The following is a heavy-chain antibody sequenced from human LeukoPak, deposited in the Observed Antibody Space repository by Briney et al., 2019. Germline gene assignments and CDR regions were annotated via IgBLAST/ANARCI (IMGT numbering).Heavy chain of an antibody. Sequence: SETLSLTCAVYGGSFSGYYWSWIRRPPGKGLEWIGEINHSGSTNYNPSLKSRVTISVDTSKNQFSLKLSSVTAADTAVYYCAGSRSYYFDYWGQGTLVTVSS. CDR1: GGSFSGYY. CDR3: AGSRSYYFDY. CDR2: INHSGST. J-gene: IGHJ4*02. D-gene: IGHD6-6*01. V-gene: IGHV4-34*01.